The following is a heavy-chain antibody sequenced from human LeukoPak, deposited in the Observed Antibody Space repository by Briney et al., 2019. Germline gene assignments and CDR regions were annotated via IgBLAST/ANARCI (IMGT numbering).Heavy chain of an antibody. CDR1: GFTFSSYA. V-gene: IGHV3-64*01. D-gene: IGHD5-18*01. J-gene: IGHJ6*03. CDR2: ISSNGGST. Sequence: GGSLRLSCAASGFTFSSYAMHWVRQAPGKGLEYVSAISSNGGSTYYANSVKGRFTISRDNSKNTLYLQMGSLRAEDMAVYYCARASLQLWPSYMEVWGKGTTVTVSS. CDR3: ARASLQLWPSYMEV.